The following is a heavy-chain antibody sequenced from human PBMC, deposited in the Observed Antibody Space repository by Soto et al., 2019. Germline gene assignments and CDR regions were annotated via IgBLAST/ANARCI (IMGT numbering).Heavy chain of an antibody. CDR1: GGSISSSTYY. CDR3: ATYGSGYDGWFDY. CDR2: IYYSGTT. J-gene: IGHJ4*02. Sequence: SETLSLTCTVSGGSISSSTYYWGWIRQSPGKGLEWIGSIYYSGTTYYSPSLKSRVTISVDTSNNQFSLKLSSVTAADTAVYYCATYGSGYDGWFDYWGQGTLVTVSS. D-gene: IGHD2-15*01. V-gene: IGHV4-39*01.